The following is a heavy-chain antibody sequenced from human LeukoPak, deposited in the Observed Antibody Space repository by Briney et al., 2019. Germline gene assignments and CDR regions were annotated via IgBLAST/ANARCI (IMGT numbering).Heavy chain of an antibody. D-gene: IGHD2-2*01. Sequence: GGSLILSCAASGFTFDDYAMHWVRQAPGKGLEWVSGISWNSGSIGYADSVKGRFTISRDNAKNSLYLQMNSLRAEDTALYYCAKDRGPVVVPAAVDYWGQGTLVTVSS. CDR2: ISWNSGSI. CDR1: GFTFDDYA. V-gene: IGHV3-9*01. CDR3: AKDRGPVVVPAAVDY. J-gene: IGHJ4*02.